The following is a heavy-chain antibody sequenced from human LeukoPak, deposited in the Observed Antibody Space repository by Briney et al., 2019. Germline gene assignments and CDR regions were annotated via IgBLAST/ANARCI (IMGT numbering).Heavy chain of an antibody. CDR1: GFTVSSNY. V-gene: IGHV3-53*04. D-gene: IGHD6-13*01. CDR3: AREDSSWTTHAFDY. CDR2: IYSGGST. Sequence: GGSLRLSCAASGFTVSSNYMSWVRQAPGKGLEWVSVIYSGGSTYYADSVKGRFTISRHNSRNTLYLQMNSLRAEDTAVYYCAREDSSWTTHAFDYWGQGTLVTVSS. J-gene: IGHJ4*02.